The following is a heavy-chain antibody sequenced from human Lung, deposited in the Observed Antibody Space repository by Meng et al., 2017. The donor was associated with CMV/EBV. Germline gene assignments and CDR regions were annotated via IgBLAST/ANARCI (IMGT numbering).Heavy chain of an antibody. J-gene: IGHJ4*02. Sequence: ASVXVSXQASGYTFTNYGISWVRQAPGQGLEWMGWISAYNGNTNYAQNLQGRVTMTTDTFTNTAYMELRSLRSDDTAIYFCARDRATRAYYFDYWGQGALVTASS. CDR1: GYTFTNYG. CDR3: ARDRATRAYYFDY. D-gene: IGHD1-1*01. V-gene: IGHV1-18*01. CDR2: ISAYNGNT.